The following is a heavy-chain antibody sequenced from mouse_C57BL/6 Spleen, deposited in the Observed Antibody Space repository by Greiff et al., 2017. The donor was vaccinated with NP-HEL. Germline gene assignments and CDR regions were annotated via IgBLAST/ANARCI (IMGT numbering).Heavy chain of an antibody. CDR3: ARGGYYGSSYEVPYAMDD. CDR2: INPNNGGT. Sequence: EVQLQQSGPELVKPGASVKISCKASGYTFTDYYMNWVKQSHGKSLEWIGDINPNNGGTSYNQKFKGKATLTVDKSSSTAYMELRSLTSEDSAVYYCARGGYYGSSYEVPYAMDDWGQGTSVTVSS. D-gene: IGHD1-1*01. V-gene: IGHV1-26*01. J-gene: IGHJ4*01. CDR1: GYTFTDYY.